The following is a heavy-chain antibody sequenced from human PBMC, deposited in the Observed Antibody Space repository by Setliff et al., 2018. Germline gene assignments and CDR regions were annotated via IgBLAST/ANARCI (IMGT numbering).Heavy chain of an antibody. CDR2: IKSKTDGGSI. J-gene: IGHJ3*02. CDR1: GFTFSYAW. D-gene: IGHD2-2*01. Sequence: GGSLRLSCAVSGFTFSYAWMHWVRQAPGKGLEWVGRIKSKTDGGSIDYAAPMKDRFTISRDDSKATLYLYMDSLKTEDTAVYYCTTDRAGCYGTTCFNAFEIWGHGTMVTVSS. CDR3: TTDRAGCYGTTCFNAFEI. V-gene: IGHV3-15*07.